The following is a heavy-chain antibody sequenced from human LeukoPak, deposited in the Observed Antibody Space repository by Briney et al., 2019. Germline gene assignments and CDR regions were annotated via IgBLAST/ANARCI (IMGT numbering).Heavy chain of an antibody. Sequence: GGSLRLSCAASGFTFSSYWMSWVRQAPGKGLEWAANIKQDGSEKYYVDSVKGRFTISRDKAKNSLYLQMNSLRAEDTAVYYCARRDYHGSSGYYDSSYWGQGTLVTVSS. J-gene: IGHJ4*02. CDR2: IKQDGSEK. CDR1: GFTFSSYW. D-gene: IGHD3-22*01. CDR3: ARRDYHGSSGYYDSSY. V-gene: IGHV3-7*01.